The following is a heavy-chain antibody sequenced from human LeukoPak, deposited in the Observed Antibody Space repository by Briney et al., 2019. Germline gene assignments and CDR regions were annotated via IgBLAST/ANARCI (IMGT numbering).Heavy chain of an antibody. J-gene: IGHJ4*02. V-gene: IGHV3-48*01. CDR1: GFTFSSYS. Sequence: GGSLRLSCAASGFTFSSYSMTWVRQAPGKGLEWVSYISSSSSTIYYADSVKGRFTISRDNAKNSLYLQMNSLRAEDTAVYYCARALLWFGEFHFDYWGQGTLVTVSS. CDR2: ISSSSSTI. D-gene: IGHD3-10*01. CDR3: ARALLWFGEFHFDY.